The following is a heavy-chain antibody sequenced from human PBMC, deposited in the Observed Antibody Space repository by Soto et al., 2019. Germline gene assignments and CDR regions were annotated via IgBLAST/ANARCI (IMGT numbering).Heavy chain of an antibody. V-gene: IGHV1-2*04. CDR2: INPNIGDI. CDR1: GYTFTDYY. Sequence: QVQLVQSGAEVKKPGASVKVSCKASGYTFTDYYIHWVRQAPGQGLEWMGWINPNIGDINYAQKFQGWVNMTRDTSISTAYMELSRLTSDDTAVYYCARGETYSTGWDDFDYWGQGTLVTVSS. CDR3: ARGETYSTGWDDFDY. J-gene: IGHJ4*02. D-gene: IGHD6-25*01.